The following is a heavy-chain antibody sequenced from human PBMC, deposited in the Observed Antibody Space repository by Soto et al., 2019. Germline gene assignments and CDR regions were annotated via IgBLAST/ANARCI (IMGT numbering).Heavy chain of an antibody. V-gene: IGHV4-31*03. Sequence: SETLSLTCTVSGGSISSGGYYWSWIRQHPGKGLEWIGYIYYSGSTYYNPSLKSRVTISVDTSKNQFSLKLSSVTAADTAVYYCARSEYSSSKNYYYYGMDVWGKGTTVTVSS. CDR3: ARSEYSSSKNYYYYGMDV. CDR1: GGSISSGGYY. D-gene: IGHD6-6*01. CDR2: IYYSGST. J-gene: IGHJ6*04.